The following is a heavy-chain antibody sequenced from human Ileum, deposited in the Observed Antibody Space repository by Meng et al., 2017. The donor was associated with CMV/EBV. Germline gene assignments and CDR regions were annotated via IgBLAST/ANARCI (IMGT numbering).Heavy chain of an antibody. V-gene: IGHV4-4*07. CDR1: GVSISNYY. Sequence: QVQLQEPGPGLVKPSGTLSLTCSVSGVSISNYYWTWIRQPAGKGLEFIGRVSPGGIEYNPSLMSRVTMSLDTSRNQLSLNLNSVTAADTAVYYCARAAARGVPVDYWGQGILVTVSS. D-gene: IGHD3-10*01. CDR3: ARAAARGVPVDY. J-gene: IGHJ4*02. CDR2: VSPGGI.